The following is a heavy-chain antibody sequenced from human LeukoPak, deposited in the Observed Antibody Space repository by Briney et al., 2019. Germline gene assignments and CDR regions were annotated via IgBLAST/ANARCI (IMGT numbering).Heavy chain of an antibody. V-gene: IGHV2-5*02. D-gene: IGHD6-13*01. CDR2: IYWDDDK. CDR3: AHRRGLGIAAAGNFDY. Sequence: SGPTLVNPTQTLTLTCSFSGFSLSTSGVGVGWIRQPPGKALEWLALIYWDDDKRYSPSLKSRLTITKDTSKNQVVLTMTNMDPVDTATYYCAHRRGLGIAAAGNFDYWGQGTLVTVSS. J-gene: IGHJ4*02. CDR1: GFSLSTSGVG.